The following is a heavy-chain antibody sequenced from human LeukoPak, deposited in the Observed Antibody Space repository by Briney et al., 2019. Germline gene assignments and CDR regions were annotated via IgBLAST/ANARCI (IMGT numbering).Heavy chain of an antibody. CDR1: GGSFSGYY. J-gene: IGHJ4*02. D-gene: IGHD4-17*01. Sequence: SETQSLTCAVYGGSFSGYYWSWIRQPPGKGLEWIGEINHSGSTNYNPSLKSRVTISVDTSKNQFSLKLSSVTAADTAVYYCARKSPTTVTSGGYFDYWGQGTLVTVSS. CDR3: ARKSPTTVTSGGYFDY. V-gene: IGHV4-34*01. CDR2: INHSGST.